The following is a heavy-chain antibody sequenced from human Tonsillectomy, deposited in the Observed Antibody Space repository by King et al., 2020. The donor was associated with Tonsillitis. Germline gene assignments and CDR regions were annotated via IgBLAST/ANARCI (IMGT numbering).Heavy chain of an antibody. CDR3: AKDTRLYCSGGSCSAFDL. J-gene: IGHJ3*01. CDR2: ISGSGGST. Sequence: VQLVESGGGLVQPGGSLRLSCAASGFTFSSYAMSWVRQAPGKGLEWVSGISGSGGSTYHADCVEGRFTISRDNSKNTLYLQMNSLRAADTAGYYCAKDTRLYCSGGSCSAFDLWGQGTMVTVSS. V-gene: IGHV3-23*04. D-gene: IGHD2-15*01. CDR1: GFTFSSYA.